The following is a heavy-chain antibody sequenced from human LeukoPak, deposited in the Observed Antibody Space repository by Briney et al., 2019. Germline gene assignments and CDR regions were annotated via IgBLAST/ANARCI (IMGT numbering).Heavy chain of an antibody. V-gene: IGHV3-21*01. D-gene: IGHD3-22*01. J-gene: IGHJ4*02. CDR1: GFIFNNYA. CDR2: ISRGSSYR. Sequence: GGTLRLSCAASGFIFNNYALSWVRQTPGKGLEWVSFISRGSSYRYYADSMKGRFTISRDNANNSLYLQMNSLRAEDTAVYYCARGRYDSSGYYIIFDYWGQGTLVTVSS. CDR3: ARGRYDSSGYYIIFDY.